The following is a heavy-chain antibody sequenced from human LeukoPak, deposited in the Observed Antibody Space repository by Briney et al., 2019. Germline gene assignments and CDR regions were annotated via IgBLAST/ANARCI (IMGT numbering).Heavy chain of an antibody. V-gene: IGHV4-39*07. CDR1: GGSIISSTFY. CDR2: IYYSGST. J-gene: IGHJ4*02. CDR3: ARDAHDYTLDY. D-gene: IGHD4-11*01. Sequence: SETLSLTCTVSGGSIISSTFYWGWVRQPPGKGLEWIGSIYYSGSTYYSPSLKSRVTISVDTSKNQFSLKLSSVTAADTAVYYCARDAHDYTLDYWGQGTLVTVSS.